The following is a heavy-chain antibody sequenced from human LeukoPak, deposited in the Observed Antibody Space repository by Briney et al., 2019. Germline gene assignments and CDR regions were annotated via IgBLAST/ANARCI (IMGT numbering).Heavy chain of an antibody. V-gene: IGHV3-21*01. Sequence: GGSLRLSCAASGFTFSSYTMNWVRQAPGKGLEWVSSISGDSTYIYYADSVKGRFTISRDNTKNSVYLQMNGLRAEDTAIYYCARDGYCNSITCFDYWGQGTLVTVAS. CDR1: GFTFSSYT. CDR3: ARDGYCNSITCFDY. D-gene: IGHD2-2*03. CDR2: ISGDSTYI. J-gene: IGHJ4*02.